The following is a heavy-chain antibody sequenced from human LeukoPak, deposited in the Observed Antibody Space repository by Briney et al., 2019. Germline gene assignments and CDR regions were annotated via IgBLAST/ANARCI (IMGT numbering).Heavy chain of an antibody. CDR3: ARVGTAFVYDY. Sequence: GGSLRLSCAVSGFTFSGDWMHWVRQAPGKGLVWVSRSKSDGSSTSYAGSVKGRFTISRDNSKNTLYLQMNSLRAEDTAVYYCARVGTAFVYDYWGQGTLVTVSS. CDR1: GFTFSGDW. D-gene: IGHD5-18*01. V-gene: IGHV3-74*01. J-gene: IGHJ4*02. CDR2: SKSDGSST.